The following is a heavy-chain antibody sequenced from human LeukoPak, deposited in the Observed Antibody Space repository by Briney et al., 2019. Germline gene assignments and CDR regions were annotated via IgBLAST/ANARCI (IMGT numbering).Heavy chain of an antibody. Sequence: GGTLRLSCAASGFTFSSYGMHWVRQAPGKGLEWVAVISYDGSNKYYADSVKGRFTISRDNSKNTLYLQMNSLRAEDTAVYYCAKEGVGATRPTYYFDYWGQGTLVTVSS. CDR2: ISYDGSNK. J-gene: IGHJ4*02. CDR3: AKEGVGATRPTYYFDY. CDR1: GFTFSSYG. V-gene: IGHV3-30*18. D-gene: IGHD1-26*01.